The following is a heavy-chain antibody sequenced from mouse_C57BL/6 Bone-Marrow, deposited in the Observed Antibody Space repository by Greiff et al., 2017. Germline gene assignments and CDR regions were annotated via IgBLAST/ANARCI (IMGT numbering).Heavy chain of an antibody. D-gene: IGHD6-2*01. CDR1: GYTFTNYW. CDR2: IYPGGGYT. J-gene: IGHJ4*01. V-gene: IGHV1-63*01. Sequence: VQLQESGAELVRPGTSVKMSCKASGYTFTNYWIGWAKQRPGHGLEWIGDIYPGGGYTNYNEKFKGKATLTADKSSSTAYMQFSSLTSEDSAIYYCAREGGLFYAMDYWGQGNSVTVSS. CDR3: AREGGLFYAMDY.